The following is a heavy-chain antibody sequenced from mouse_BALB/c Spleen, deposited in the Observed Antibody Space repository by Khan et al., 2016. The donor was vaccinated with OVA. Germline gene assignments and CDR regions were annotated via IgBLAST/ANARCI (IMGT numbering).Heavy chain of an antibody. CDR3: ARCGHDYYGSRGDAIDY. CDR1: GYTFTSYW. D-gene: IGHD1-1*01. CDR2: INPSTGDS. Sequence: VQLQESGAELAKPGASVKMSCKASGYTFTSYWMHWVKQRPGQGLEWIGYINPSTGDSEYNQKFKDKATLTADTLSNTAYMQLSSLTSEDSAVLYCARCGHDYYGSRGDAIDYWGQGTSVTVSA. V-gene: IGHV1-7*01. J-gene: IGHJ4*01.